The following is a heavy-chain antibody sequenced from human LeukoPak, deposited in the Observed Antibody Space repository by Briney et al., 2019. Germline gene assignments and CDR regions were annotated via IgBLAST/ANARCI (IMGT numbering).Heavy chain of an antibody. Sequence: ASVKVSCKASGYTFTSYGISWVRQAPGQGLEWMGWISAYNGNTNYAQKLQGRVTMTTDTSTSTAYMELRSLRSDDTAVYYCATSITIFGVVTRSGAFDIWGQGTMVTVSS. CDR1: GYTFTSYG. J-gene: IGHJ3*02. CDR2: ISAYNGNT. V-gene: IGHV1-18*01. CDR3: ATSITIFGVVTRSGAFDI. D-gene: IGHD3-3*01.